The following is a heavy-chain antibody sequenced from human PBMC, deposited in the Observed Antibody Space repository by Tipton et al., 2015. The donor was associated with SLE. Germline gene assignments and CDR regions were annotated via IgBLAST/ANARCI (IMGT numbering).Heavy chain of an antibody. CDR2: INHSGST. J-gene: IGHJ3*02. CDR1: GGSFSGYY. V-gene: IGHV4-34*01. CDR3: ARSDDAFDI. Sequence: TLSLTCAVYGGSFSGYYWSWIRQPPGKGLEWIGEINHSGSTNYNPSLMSRVTISVDTSKNQFSLKLSSVTAADTAVYYCARSDDAFDIWGQGTMVTVSS. D-gene: IGHD3-3*01.